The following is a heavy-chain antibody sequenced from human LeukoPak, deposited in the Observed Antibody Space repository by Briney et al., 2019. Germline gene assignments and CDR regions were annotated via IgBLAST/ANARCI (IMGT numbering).Heavy chain of an antibody. J-gene: IGHJ4*02. CDR2: LAYDGTNE. D-gene: IGHD3-10*01. CDR1: GFTFNNYA. Sequence: GGSLRLSCAASGFTFNNYAMHWVRQAPGKRRDWVALLAYDGTNEYYSGSVKGRFSISRDNYKTTVDLQMNSRRVDDTAVYYCARGGPLGDTNFWGQGSLVTVSS. CDR3: ARGGPLGDTNF. V-gene: IGHV3-30*04.